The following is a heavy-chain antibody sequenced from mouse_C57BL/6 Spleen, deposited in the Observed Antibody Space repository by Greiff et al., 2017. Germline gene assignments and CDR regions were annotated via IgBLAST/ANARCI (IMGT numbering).Heavy chain of an antibody. Sequence: QVQLQQPGTELVKPGASVKLSCKASGYTFTSYWMHWVKQRPGQGLEWIGNNNPSNGGTNYNEKVKNKATLTVDKSSSTADMQLSSLTSEDSAVYYCARRSITTVGPYYAMDYWGQGTSVTVSS. CDR2: NNPSNGGT. CDR3: ARRSITTVGPYYAMDY. V-gene: IGHV1-53*01. J-gene: IGHJ4*01. CDR1: GYTFTSYW. D-gene: IGHD1-1*01.